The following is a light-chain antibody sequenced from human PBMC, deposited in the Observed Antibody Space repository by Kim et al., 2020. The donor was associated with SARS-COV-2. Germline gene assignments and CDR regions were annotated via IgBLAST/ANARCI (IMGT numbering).Light chain of an antibody. CDR3: QQYGIVPPYT. CDR2: SSS. CDR1: QSVCSNC. Sequence: PGERATLSCRASQSVCSNCLAWYQKKPGQAPRLLIYSSSTRATAIPDRFSGSGSGTDFTLSISRLEHEDSAVDYCQQYGIVPPYTFGQGNKLEI. J-gene: IGKJ2*01. V-gene: IGKV3-20*01.